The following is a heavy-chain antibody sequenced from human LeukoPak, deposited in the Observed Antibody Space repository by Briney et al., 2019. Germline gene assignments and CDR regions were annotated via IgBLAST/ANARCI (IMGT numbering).Heavy chain of an antibody. CDR2: ISSSSSYI. Sequence: PGGSLRLSCAASGFTFSSYSMNWVRQAPGKGLEWVSSISSSSSYIYYADSVKGRFTISRDNAKNSLYLQMNSLRAEDTAVYYCARVRTVTDVYYYYGMDVWGQGTTVTVSS. J-gene: IGHJ6*02. V-gene: IGHV3-21*01. CDR3: ARVRTVTDVYYYYGMDV. D-gene: IGHD4-11*01. CDR1: GFTFSSYS.